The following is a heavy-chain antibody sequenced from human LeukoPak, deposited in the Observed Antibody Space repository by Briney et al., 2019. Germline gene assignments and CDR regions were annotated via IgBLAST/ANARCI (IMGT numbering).Heavy chain of an antibody. D-gene: IGHD3-22*01. CDR1: GYSFTSYW. CDR2: IYPGDSDT. V-gene: IGHV5-51*01. Sequence: GESLKISCKGSGYSFTSYWIGWVRQMPGKGLEWMGIIYPGDSDTRYSPSFQGQVTISADKSISTAYLQWSSLKASDTAMYYCARLLQLTMIDPTPPTYMDVWGKGTTVTISS. J-gene: IGHJ6*03. CDR3: ARLLQLTMIDPTPPTYMDV.